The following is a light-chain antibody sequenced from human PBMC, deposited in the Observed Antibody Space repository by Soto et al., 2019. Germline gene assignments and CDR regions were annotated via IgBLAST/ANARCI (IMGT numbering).Light chain of an antibody. Sequence: DIHMTQSPSSLSASVGDRVTITCRARQSISNYLNWYQQKPGKAPKLLIYAASSLQSGVPSRFSGSGSGTDFTLTISSLQPEDFATYYCQHSYSIHLYSFGHGTQLEIK. J-gene: IGKJ2*03. V-gene: IGKV1-39*01. CDR2: AAS. CDR3: QHSYSIHLYS. CDR1: QSISNY.